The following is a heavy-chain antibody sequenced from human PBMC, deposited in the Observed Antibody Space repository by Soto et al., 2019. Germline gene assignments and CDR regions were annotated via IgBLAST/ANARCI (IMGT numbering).Heavy chain of an antibody. Sequence: ASVKVSCKASGYTFTGYYMHWVRQAPGQGLEWMGWINPNSGGTNYAQKFQGWVTMTRDTSISTAYMELSRLRSDDTAVYYWARGGSSWYYYYGMDVWGQGTTVTV. D-gene: IGHD6-13*01. CDR2: INPNSGGT. V-gene: IGHV1-2*04. CDR1: GYTFTGYY. J-gene: IGHJ6*02. CDR3: ARGGSSWYYYYGMDV.